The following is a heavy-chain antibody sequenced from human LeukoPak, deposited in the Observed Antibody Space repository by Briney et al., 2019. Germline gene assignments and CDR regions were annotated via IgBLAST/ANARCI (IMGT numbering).Heavy chain of an antibody. D-gene: IGHD5-24*01. CDR3: ARARWLRHTLDY. V-gene: IGHV3-30-3*01. J-gene: IGHJ4*02. CDR2: ISYDGSSE. CDR1: VFTFNSYG. Sequence: GGSLRLSCAASVFTFNSYGMHWVRQAPGKGLEWVAFISYDGSSEYYADYVKGRFTISRDNSKNTLYLQMNGLRVEDTAVYYCARARWLRHTLDYWGQGTLVTVSS.